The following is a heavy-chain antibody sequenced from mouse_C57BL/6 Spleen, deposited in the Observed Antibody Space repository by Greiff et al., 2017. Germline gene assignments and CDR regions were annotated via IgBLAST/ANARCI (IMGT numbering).Heavy chain of an antibody. D-gene: IGHD2-2*01. CDR3: ARRGYGYEEWAMDY. Sequence: QVQLQQSGAELVRPGTSVKVSCKASGYAFTNYLIEWVKQRPGQGLEWIGVIYPGSGGTNYNEKFKGKATLTADKSSSTAYMQLSSLTSEDSAVYFCARRGYGYEEWAMDYWGQGTSVTVSS. V-gene: IGHV1-54*01. CDR1: GYAFTNYL. J-gene: IGHJ4*01. CDR2: IYPGSGGT.